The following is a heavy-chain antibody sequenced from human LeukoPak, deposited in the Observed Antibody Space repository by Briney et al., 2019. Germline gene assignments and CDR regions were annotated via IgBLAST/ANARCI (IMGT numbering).Heavy chain of an antibody. J-gene: IGHJ4*02. CDR3: ARDLLEWLHYFDY. CDR1: GFTFSSYW. D-gene: IGHD3-3*01. V-gene: IGHV3-7*01. CDR2: IKQDGSEK. Sequence: GGSLRLPCAASGFTFSSYWMSWVRQAPGKGLEWVANIKQDGSEKYYVDSVKGRFTISRDNAKNSLYLQMNSLRAEDTAVYYCARDLLEWLHYFDYWGQGTLVTVSS.